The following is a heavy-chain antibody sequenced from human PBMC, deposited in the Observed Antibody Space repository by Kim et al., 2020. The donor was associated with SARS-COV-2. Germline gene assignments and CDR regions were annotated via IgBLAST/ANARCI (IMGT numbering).Heavy chain of an antibody. Sequence: ASVKVSCKASGYTFTSYGISWVRQAPGQGLEWMGWISAYNGNTNYAQKLQGRVTMTTDTSTSTAYMELRSLRSDDTAVYYCARTSVPLYYGSGKGAFDIWGQGTMVTVSS. CDR1: GYTFTSYG. CDR3: ARTSVPLYYGSGKGAFDI. CDR2: ISAYNGNT. V-gene: IGHV1-18*04. J-gene: IGHJ3*02. D-gene: IGHD3-10*01.